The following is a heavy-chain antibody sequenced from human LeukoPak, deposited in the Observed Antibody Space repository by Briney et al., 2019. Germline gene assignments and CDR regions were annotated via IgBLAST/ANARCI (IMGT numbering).Heavy chain of an antibody. V-gene: IGHV1-8*02. CDR2: MNPNSGNT. Sequence: ASVKVSCKASGGTFSSYAINWVRQATGQGLEWMGWMNPNSGNTGYAQKFQGRVTMTRNTSISTAYMELSSLRSEDTAVYYCARGRRDPWRFEVVTSYYYYGMDVWGQGTTVTVSS. D-gene: IGHD2-21*01. CDR1: GGTFSSYA. CDR3: ARGRRDPWRFEVVTSYYYYGMDV. J-gene: IGHJ6*02.